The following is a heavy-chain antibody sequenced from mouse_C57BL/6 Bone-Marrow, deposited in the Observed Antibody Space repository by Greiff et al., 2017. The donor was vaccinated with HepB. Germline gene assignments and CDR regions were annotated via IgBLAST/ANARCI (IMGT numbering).Heavy chain of an antibody. CDR3: ARSIPAPYDYDGGSYWYFDV. V-gene: IGHV1-82*01. J-gene: IGHJ1*03. CDR2: IYPGDGDT. CDR1: GYAFSSSW. Sequence: VQGVESGPELVKPGASVKISCKASGYAFSSSWMNWVKQRPGKGLEWIGRIYPGDGDTNYNGKFKGKATLTADKSSSTAYMQLSSLTSEDSAVYFCARSIPAPYDYDGGSYWYFDVWGTGTTVTVSS. D-gene: IGHD2-4*01.